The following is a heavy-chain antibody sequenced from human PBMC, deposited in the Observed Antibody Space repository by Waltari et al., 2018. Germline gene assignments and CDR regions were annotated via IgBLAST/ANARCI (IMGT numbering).Heavy chain of an antibody. CDR3: ARDIPVADTVAFDI. CDR2: INSSGST. Sequence: QVQLQESGPGLVKPSETLSLTCTVSGGSISSDYWSWIRQPAGKGLEWIGRINSSGSTNYNPSLKSRVTMSVDTSKNQFSLKLSSVTAADTAMYYCARDIPVADTVAFDIWGQGTMVSVSS. CDR1: GGSISSDY. D-gene: IGHD6-19*01. J-gene: IGHJ3*02. V-gene: IGHV4-4*07.